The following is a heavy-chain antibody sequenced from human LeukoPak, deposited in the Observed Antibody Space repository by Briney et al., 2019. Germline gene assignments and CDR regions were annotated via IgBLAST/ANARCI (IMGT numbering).Heavy chain of an antibody. Sequence: ASVKVSCKTSGFTFTDYFIHWVRQAPGQGLEWMGWISAYNGNTNYAQKLQGRVTMTTDTSTSTAYMELRSLRSDDTAVYYCARGARFLEWLCDYWGQGTLVTVSS. D-gene: IGHD3-3*01. CDR1: GFTFTDYF. CDR3: ARGARFLEWLCDY. CDR2: ISAYNGNT. J-gene: IGHJ4*02. V-gene: IGHV1-18*04.